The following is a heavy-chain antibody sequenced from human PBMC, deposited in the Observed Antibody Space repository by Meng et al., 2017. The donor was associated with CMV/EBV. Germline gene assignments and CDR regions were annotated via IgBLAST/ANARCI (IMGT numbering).Heavy chain of an antibody. V-gene: IGHV3-23*01. D-gene: IGHD3-22*01. CDR3: AKDSGYLSSVLDY. Sequence: GESLKIPCAASGFTFSSYAMSWVRQAPGKGLEWVSAISGSGGSTYYADSVKGRFTISRDNSKNTLYLQMNSLRAEDTAVYYCAKDSGYLSSVLDYWGQGTLVTVSS. J-gene: IGHJ4*02. CDR1: GFTFSSYA. CDR2: ISGSGGST.